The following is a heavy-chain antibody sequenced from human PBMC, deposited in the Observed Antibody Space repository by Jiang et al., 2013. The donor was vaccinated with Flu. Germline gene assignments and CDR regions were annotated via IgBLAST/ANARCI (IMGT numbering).Heavy chain of an antibody. J-gene: IGHJ4*02. CDR3: ARRIKLELPFDF. Sequence: QVQLQESGPGLVKPSETLSLTCSVSGGSISSHYWTWIRQPPGKGLEWLGYIHYNEGTNYNPSLQSRVTISIDTSRNQFSLNLRSVTAADTAVYYCARRIKLELPFDFWGQGTLVAVSS. CDR1: GGSISSHY. V-gene: IGHV4-59*11. D-gene: IGHD1-7*01. CDR2: IHYNEGT.